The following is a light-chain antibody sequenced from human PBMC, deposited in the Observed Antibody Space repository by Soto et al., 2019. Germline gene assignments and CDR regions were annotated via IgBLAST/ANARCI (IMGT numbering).Light chain of an antibody. CDR2: EVS. CDR1: SSDIGTYNY. Sequence: QSALTQPASVSGSPGQSITISCTGTSSDIGTYNYVSWYQQHPGKVPKLMIYEVSNRPSGVSNRFSGSKSGNTASLAISGLQAEDEADYYCSSYTTSRPQVFGGGTKLTVL. CDR3: SSYTTSRPQV. V-gene: IGLV2-14*01. J-gene: IGLJ3*02.